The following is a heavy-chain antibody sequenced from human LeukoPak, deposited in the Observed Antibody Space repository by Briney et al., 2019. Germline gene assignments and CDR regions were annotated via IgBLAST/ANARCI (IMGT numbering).Heavy chain of an antibody. CDR3: ARLRDAVAPDY. Sequence: SETLSLTCTVSGDSISSGSYYWSWIRQPAGKGLEWIGRFYTSGTTNYNPSLKSRVTMSEDTSKNQFSLKLSSVTAADTAVYYCARLRDAVAPDYWGQATLVTVSP. J-gene: IGHJ4*02. CDR1: GDSISSGSYY. V-gene: IGHV4-61*02. CDR2: FYTSGTT.